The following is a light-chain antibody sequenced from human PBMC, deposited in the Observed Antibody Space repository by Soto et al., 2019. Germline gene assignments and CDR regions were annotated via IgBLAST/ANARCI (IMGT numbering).Light chain of an antibody. J-gene: IGKJ1*01. CDR1: QDIGSE. CDR3: LQDPNYPRT. V-gene: IGKV1-6*01. CDR2: GAS. Sequence: AIQMTQSPSSLSASVGDRVTITCRASQDIGSELGWYQQRPGKAPKALIYGASNLQGGVPSRFSGSGFGTDFTLTISRLQPEDFATYYCLQDPNYPRTFGSGPKVESK.